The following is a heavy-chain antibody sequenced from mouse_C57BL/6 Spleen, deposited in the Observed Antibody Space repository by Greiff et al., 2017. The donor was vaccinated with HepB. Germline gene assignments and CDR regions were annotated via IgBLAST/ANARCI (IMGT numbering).Heavy chain of an antibody. Sequence: EVQLVESGGGLVQPGGSLSLSCAASGFTFTDYYMSWVRQPPGKALEWLGFIRNKANGYTTEYSASVKGRFTISRDNSQSILYLQMNALRAEDSATYYCARAIRLYAMDYWGQGTSVTVSS. CDR3: ARAIRLYAMDY. J-gene: IGHJ4*01. CDR1: GFTFTDYY. V-gene: IGHV7-3*01. CDR2: IRNKANGYTT.